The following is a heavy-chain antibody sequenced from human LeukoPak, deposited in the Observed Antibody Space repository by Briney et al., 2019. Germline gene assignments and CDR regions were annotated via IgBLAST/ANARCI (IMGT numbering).Heavy chain of an antibody. CDR3: ARADGYYYGSGSYYIRVHDAFDI. CDR2: ISAYNGNT. CDR1: GDTFTSYG. J-gene: IGHJ3*02. D-gene: IGHD3-10*01. V-gene: IGHV1-18*01. Sequence: GASVKVSCKASGDTFTSYGISWVRQAPGQGLEWMGWISAYNGNTNYAQKLQGRVTMTTDTSTSTAYMELRSLRSDDTAVYYCARADGYYYGSGSYYIRVHDAFDIWGQGTMVTVSS.